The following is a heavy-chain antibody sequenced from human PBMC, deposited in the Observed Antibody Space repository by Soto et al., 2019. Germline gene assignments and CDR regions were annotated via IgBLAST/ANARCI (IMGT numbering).Heavy chain of an antibody. CDR1: GFSFTNFA. CDR3: AKDDFTDRGDDYFDY. J-gene: IGHJ4*02. Sequence: GGSLRLSCAASGFSFTNFAMSWVRQAPGKGLEWVAGIGASGDVTWYADSVKGRLSISRDNSKNTLYLQLNSLRFEDTAVYYCAKDDFTDRGDDYFDYWGPGTLVTVSS. CDR2: IGASGDVT. D-gene: IGHD2-21*02. V-gene: IGHV3-23*01.